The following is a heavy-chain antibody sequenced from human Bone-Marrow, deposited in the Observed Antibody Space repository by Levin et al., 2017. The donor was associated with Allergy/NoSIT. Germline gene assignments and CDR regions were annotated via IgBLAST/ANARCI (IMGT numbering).Heavy chain of an antibody. J-gene: IGHJ4*02. V-gene: IGHV4-30-4*01. Sequence: SETLSLTCVVSGDSVSTGDFYWTWIRQPPGKGLQWIGYIYNTGSGYDNPSLRSRLTISLDKSKNQFSLKLTSVTAADTAVYYCAALVDGGLDSWGQGVPVTVSS. CDR1: GDSVSTGDFY. CDR2: IYNTGSG. CDR3: AALVDGGLDS. D-gene: IGHD2-21*01.